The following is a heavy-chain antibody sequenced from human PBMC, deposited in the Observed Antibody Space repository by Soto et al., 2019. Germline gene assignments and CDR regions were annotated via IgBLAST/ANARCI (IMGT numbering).Heavy chain of an antibody. V-gene: IGHV4-4*07. D-gene: IGHD3-3*01. CDR1: GGSISSYY. CDR3: ARVSWSGYSGGMDV. CDR2: IYTSGST. J-gene: IGHJ6*02. Sequence: PSETLSLTCTVPGGSISSYYWSWIRQPAGKGLEWIGRIYTSGSTNYNPSLKSRVTMSVDTSKNQFSLKLSSVTAADTAVYYCARVSWSGYSGGMDVWGQGTTVTVSS.